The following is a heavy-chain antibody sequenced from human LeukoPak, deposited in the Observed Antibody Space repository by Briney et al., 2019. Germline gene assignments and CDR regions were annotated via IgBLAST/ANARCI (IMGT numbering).Heavy chain of an antibody. Sequence: GRSLRLSCAASGFTFSSHGMHWVRQAPGKGLEWVALMSYDGTNKVYADSVKGRFTISRDNSNNTLYLEMNNLRAEDTAVYYCAKRGYCSGGRCYSFHFDYWGQGTLVTVSS. J-gene: IGHJ4*02. V-gene: IGHV3-30*18. D-gene: IGHD2-15*01. CDR1: GFTFSSHG. CDR2: MSYDGTNK. CDR3: AKRGYCSGGRCYSFHFDY.